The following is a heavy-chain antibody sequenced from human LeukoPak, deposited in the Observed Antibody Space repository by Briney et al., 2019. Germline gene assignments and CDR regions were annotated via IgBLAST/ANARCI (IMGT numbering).Heavy chain of an antibody. CDR1: GFTFSSYW. Sequence: QPGGSLRLSCAASGFTFSSYWMHWVRQAPGKGLVWVSRINSDGSSTRYADSVKGRFTISRDNSKNTLYLQMNSLRAEDTAVYYCARSSEDYYYYGMDVWGKGTTVTVSS. V-gene: IGHV3-74*01. CDR3: ARSSEDYYYYGMDV. D-gene: IGHD6-6*01. J-gene: IGHJ6*04. CDR2: INSDGSST.